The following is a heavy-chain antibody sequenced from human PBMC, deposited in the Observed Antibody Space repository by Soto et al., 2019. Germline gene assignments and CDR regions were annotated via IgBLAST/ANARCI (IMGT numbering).Heavy chain of an antibody. V-gene: IGHV3-30-3*01. Sequence: VQLVESGGGVVQPGRSLRLSCAASGFTFSSYAMHWVRQAPGKGLEWVAVISYDGSNKYYADSVKGRFTISRDNSKNTLYLQMNSLRAEDTAVYYCARVPSITMIVVVSPFFDYWGQGTLVTVSS. J-gene: IGHJ4*02. CDR3: ARVPSITMIVVVSPFFDY. CDR2: ISYDGSNK. D-gene: IGHD3-22*01. CDR1: GFTFSSYA.